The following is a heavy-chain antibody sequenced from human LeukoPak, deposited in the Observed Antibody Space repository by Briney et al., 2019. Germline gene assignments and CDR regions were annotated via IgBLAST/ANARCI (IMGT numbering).Heavy chain of an antibody. J-gene: IGHJ4*02. CDR2: IYYSGST. V-gene: IGHV4-59*01. CDR1: GGSISSYY. CDR3: AREYPSGGYYYFDY. Sequence: SETLSLTCTVAGGSISSYYWSWIRQPPGKGLEWIGYIYYSGSTNYNPSLKSRVTISVDTSKNPFSLKLSSVTAADTAVYYCAREYPSGGYYYFDYWGQGTLVTVSS. D-gene: IGHD3-22*01.